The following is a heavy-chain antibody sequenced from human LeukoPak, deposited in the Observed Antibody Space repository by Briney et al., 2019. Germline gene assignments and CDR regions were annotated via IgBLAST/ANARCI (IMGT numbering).Heavy chain of an antibody. CDR3: AREDRGKHSGSYSH. J-gene: IGHJ4*02. D-gene: IGHD1-26*01. CDR1: GFTFSSYG. CDR2: ISYDGSNK. Sequence: GSLRLSCAASGFTFSSYGMHWVRQAPGKGLEWVAVISYDGSNKYYADSVKGRFTISRDNSKNTLYLQMNSLRAEDTAVYYCAREDRGKHSGSYSHWGQGTLVTVSS. V-gene: IGHV3-30*03.